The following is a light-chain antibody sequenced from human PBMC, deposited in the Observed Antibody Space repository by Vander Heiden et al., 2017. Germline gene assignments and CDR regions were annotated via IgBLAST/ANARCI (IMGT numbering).Light chain of an antibody. CDR3: QSYDSSLSAWV. J-gene: IGLJ3*02. Sequence: QSVLTQPPSVSGAPGQRVTISCTGSRSNIGAGFDVHWCQQLPGAAPKLLIYGKSNRPSGVPDRFSDSKSDTSASLAITGLQAEDEADYYCQSYDSSLSAWVFGGGTKLTV. CDR2: GKS. CDR1: RSNIGAGFD. V-gene: IGLV1-40*01.